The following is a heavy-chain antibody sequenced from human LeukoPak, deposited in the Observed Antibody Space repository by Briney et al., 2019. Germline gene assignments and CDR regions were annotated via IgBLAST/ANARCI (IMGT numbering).Heavy chain of an antibody. CDR3: AKDIGYYDSSGFDY. V-gene: IGHV3-9*03. D-gene: IGHD3-22*01. Sequence: QSGGSLRLSCAASGFTFDDYAMHWVRQAPGKGLEWVSGISWNSGSIGYADSVKGRFTISRDSAKNSLYLQMNSLRAEDMALYYCAKDIGYYDSSGFDYWGQGTLVTVSS. J-gene: IGHJ4*02. CDR1: GFTFDDYA. CDR2: ISWNSGSI.